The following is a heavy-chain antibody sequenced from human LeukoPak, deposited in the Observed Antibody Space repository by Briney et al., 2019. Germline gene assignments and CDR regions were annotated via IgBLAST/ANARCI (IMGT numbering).Heavy chain of an antibody. CDR2: ISYDGSNK. V-gene: IGHV3-30*03. D-gene: IGHD6-13*01. CDR1: GFTFSSYG. CDR3: ARGAAGKMRYFDY. J-gene: IGHJ4*02. Sequence: PGRSLRLSCAASGFTFSSYGMHWVRQAPGKGLEWVAVISYDGSNKYYADSVKGRFTISRDNSKNTLYLQMNSLRAEDTAVYYCARGAAGKMRYFDYWGQGTLVTVSS.